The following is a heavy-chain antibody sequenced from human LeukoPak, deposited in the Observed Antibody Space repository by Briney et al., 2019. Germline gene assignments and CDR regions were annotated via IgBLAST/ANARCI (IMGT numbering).Heavy chain of an antibody. Sequence: SETLSLTXAVYGGSFSGYYWSGIRQSPGQGREGIGEINHSGTTNYNPSLKSRVTISVDTSKNQLSLKLRSVTAADTAVYYCARIVVVSAAQYNWFDPWGQGTLVTVSS. D-gene: IGHD2-2*01. CDR3: ARIVVVSAAQYNWFDP. CDR1: GGSFSGYY. J-gene: IGHJ5*02. CDR2: INHSGTT. V-gene: IGHV4-34*01.